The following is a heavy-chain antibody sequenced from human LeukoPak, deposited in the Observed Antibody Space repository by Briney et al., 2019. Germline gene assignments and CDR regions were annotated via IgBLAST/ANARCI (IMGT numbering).Heavy chain of an antibody. V-gene: IGHV3-53*01. D-gene: IGHD2-15*01. CDR3: ARAATRLYGMDV. Sequence: GGSLRLSCAASGFTVSSNYMSWVRQAPGKGLEWVSVIYGGGSTYYADSVKGRFTISRDNSKNTLYLQMNSLRAEDTAVYYCARAATRLYGMDVWGQGTTVTVSS. CDR2: IYGGGST. CDR1: GFTVSSNY. J-gene: IGHJ6*02.